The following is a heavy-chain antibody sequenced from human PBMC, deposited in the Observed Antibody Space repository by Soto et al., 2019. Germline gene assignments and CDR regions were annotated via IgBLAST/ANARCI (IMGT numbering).Heavy chain of an antibody. J-gene: IGHJ4*02. CDR3: ARDNSYFDY. CDR2: ISAYTANA. V-gene: IGHV1-18*01. CDR1: GYTFRNFG. Sequence: QIQLLQSGAEVKKPGASVKVTCKASGYTFRNFGISWVRQAPGQGLEWMGWISAYTANANYAQKFQGRLTMTADTATSTAYMELRSLRSDDTAVYYCARDNSYFDYWGQGTLVTVSS.